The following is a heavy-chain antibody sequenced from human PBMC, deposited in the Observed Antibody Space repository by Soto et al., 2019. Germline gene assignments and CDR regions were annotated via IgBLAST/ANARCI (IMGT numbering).Heavy chain of an antibody. CDR1: GFTFSNYG. CDR2: IWSDGSKK. CDR3: GRGGSWSSDY. J-gene: IGHJ4*02. V-gene: IGHV3-33*01. D-gene: IGHD6-13*01. Sequence: SLRLSCVASGFTFSNYGMHWVRQAPGKGLEWVAVIWSDGSKKYYADSVKGRFTVSRDTAKNTLYLQMDSLRVEDTAVDYCGRGGSWSSDYWGQGTLVTVSS.